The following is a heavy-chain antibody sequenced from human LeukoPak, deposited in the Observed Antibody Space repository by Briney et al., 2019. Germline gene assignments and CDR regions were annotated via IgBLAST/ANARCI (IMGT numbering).Heavy chain of an antibody. Sequence: PSETLSLTCTVSGDSISSGDYYWSWIRQPAGKGLEWIGRISSSGSTNYNPSLKSRVTISVDTSKNQFSLKQSSVTAADTAVYYCARWSLLRFLEWLLGDGYFDYWGQGTLVTVSS. D-gene: IGHD3-3*01. CDR1: GDSISSGDYY. J-gene: IGHJ4*02. CDR3: ARWSLLRFLEWLLGDGYFDY. CDR2: ISSSGST. V-gene: IGHV4-61*02.